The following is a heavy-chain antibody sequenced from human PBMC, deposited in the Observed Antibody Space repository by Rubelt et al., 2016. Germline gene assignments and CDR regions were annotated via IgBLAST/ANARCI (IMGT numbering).Heavy chain of an antibody. CDR3: STADSSSWYDATDT. J-gene: IGHJ3*02. V-gene: IGHV1-24*01. CDR1: GDTLCVFS. D-gene: IGHD6-13*01. Sequence: QVQLVQSGAVLKKPGASVKVSCKVSGDTLCVFSIHWVRQAPGKGLEWMGGFDGDDGETVYAQSCQGRLIMTEDTSTDTAYMELSRLTSADTAVYYCSTADSSSWYDATDTWGQGTMVTVSS. CDR2: FDGDDGET.